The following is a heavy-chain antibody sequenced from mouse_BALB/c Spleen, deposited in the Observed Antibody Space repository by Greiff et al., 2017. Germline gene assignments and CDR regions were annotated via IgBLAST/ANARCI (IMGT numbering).Heavy chain of an antibody. CDR3: ARNLLTTAFAY. V-gene: IGHV3-2*02. J-gene: IGHJ3*01. CDR2: ISYSGST. CDR1: GYSITSDYA. Sequence: EVKLVESGPGLVKPSQSLSLTCTVTGYSITSDYAWNWIRQFPGNKLEWMGYISYSGSTSYNPSLKSRISITRDTSKNQFFLQLNSVTTEDTATYYCARNLLTTAFAYWGQGTLVTVSA. D-gene: IGHD1-2*01.